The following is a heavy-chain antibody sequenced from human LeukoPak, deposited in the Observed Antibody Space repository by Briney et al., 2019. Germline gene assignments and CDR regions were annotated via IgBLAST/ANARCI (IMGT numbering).Heavy chain of an antibody. J-gene: IGHJ5*02. CDR2: IYTSGST. V-gene: IGHV4-4*07. Sequence: SETLSLTCTVSGGSISSYYWSWIRQPAGKGLEWIGRIYTSGSTNYNPSLKSRVTMSVDTSKNQFSLKLSSVTAADTAVYYCARDATGWLRLSWFDPWGQGTLVTVSS. CDR1: GGSISSYY. CDR3: ARDATGWLRLSWFDP. D-gene: IGHD5-12*01.